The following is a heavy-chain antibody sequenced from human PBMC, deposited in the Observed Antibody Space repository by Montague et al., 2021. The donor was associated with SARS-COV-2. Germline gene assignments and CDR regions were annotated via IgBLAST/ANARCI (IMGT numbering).Heavy chain of an antibody. J-gene: IGHJ3*02. CDR2: IYDSGST. CDR1: GGSISSSYYY. CDR3: ARRGRKLLPVATTIGGFDI. V-gene: IGHV4-39*02. D-gene: IGHD5-12*01. Sequence: SETLSLTCTVSGGSISSSYYYWDWIRQPPGKGLEWIGNIYDSGSTYYNPSLKSRVTISVDTSKNHFSLELNSVTAADTAVYYCARRGRKLLPVATTIGGFDIWGQGTMVTVSS.